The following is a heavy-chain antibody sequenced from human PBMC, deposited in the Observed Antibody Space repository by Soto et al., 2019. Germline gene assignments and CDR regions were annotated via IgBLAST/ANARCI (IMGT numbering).Heavy chain of an antibody. J-gene: IGHJ3*02. D-gene: IGHD1-20*01. V-gene: IGHV3-23*01. Sequence: EEQLLESGGGLVQPGGSLRLSCAASGFTFSDYAMSWVRQAPGKGLEWVAGLGGSNSDTHYAASVKGRFTISRDNSKNTLYLQMNSLRAEDTAVYYCARDLGGIKGAFDIWGQGTMVTVSS. CDR1: GFTFSDYA. CDR2: LGGSNSDT. CDR3: ARDLGGIKGAFDI.